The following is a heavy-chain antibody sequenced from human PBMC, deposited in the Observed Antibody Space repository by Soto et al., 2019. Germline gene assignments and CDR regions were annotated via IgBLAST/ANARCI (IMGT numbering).Heavy chain of an antibody. CDR2: ISYDGSNK. Sequence: QVQLVESGGGVVQPGRSLRLSCAASGFTFSNYAMHWVRQAPGKGLEWVAVISYDGSNKYYADSVKGRFTISRDNSKNTLHLEKKSLRAEDTAVYYCARTSTSGYYLSYFDYWGQGTLVTVSS. V-gene: IGHV3-30-3*01. J-gene: IGHJ4*02. CDR1: GFTFSNYA. CDR3: ARTSTSGYYLSYFDY. D-gene: IGHD3-22*01.